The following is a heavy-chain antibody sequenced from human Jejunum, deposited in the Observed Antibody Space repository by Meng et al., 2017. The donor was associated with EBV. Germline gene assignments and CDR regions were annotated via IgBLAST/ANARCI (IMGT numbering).Heavy chain of an antibody. Sequence: QVQLQESGPGLVKPSEXLSLTCTXSGASISTTYWWSWVRQSPGKGLEWIGEIYRTGNTNYNPSLKSRVTISIDKSKNQFSLKLTSVTAADTAVYYCARVGGGQHQAWGWLDPWGQGTLGTVAS. CDR1: GASISTTYW. CDR3: ARVGGGQHQAWGWLDP. V-gene: IGHV4/OR15-8*02. CDR2: IYRTGNT. J-gene: IGHJ5*02. D-gene: IGHD3-16*01.